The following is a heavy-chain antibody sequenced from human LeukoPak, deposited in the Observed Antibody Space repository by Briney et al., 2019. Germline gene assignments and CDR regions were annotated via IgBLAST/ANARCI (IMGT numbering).Heavy chain of an antibody. CDR1: GFTFDDYG. CDR3: ARAPKFRLVGVPKGPFDP. D-gene: IGHD1-26*01. J-gene: IGHJ5*02. Sequence: GGSLRLSCAASGFTFDDYGMSWVRQAPGQGLEWVSGINWNGGSTGYADSVKGRFTISRDNAKNSLYLQMNSLRADDTAVYYCARAPKFRLVGVPKGPFDPWGQGTLVTVSS. V-gene: IGHV3-20*04. CDR2: INWNGGST.